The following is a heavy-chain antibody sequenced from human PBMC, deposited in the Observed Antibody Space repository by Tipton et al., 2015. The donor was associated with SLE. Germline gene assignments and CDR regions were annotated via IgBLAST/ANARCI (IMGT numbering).Heavy chain of an antibody. CDR1: GFSISSAYY. J-gene: IGHJ3*02. V-gene: IGHV4-38-2*02. D-gene: IGHD2/OR15-2a*01. Sequence: TLSLTCTVSGFSISSAYYWGWIRQPPGKGLGWIGGVSHDGVLAYSPSLKGRVTISMDRAKNQFFLKVSSVTAADTAVYYCARQKAQGLWAFDIWGQGTVVTVSS. CDR2: VSHDGVL. CDR3: ARQKAQGLWAFDI.